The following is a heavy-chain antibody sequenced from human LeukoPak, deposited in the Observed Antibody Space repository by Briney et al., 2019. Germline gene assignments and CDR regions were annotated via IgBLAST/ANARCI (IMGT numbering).Heavy chain of an antibody. Sequence: PGGSLRLSCAASGFTFSSYWMSWVRQAPGKGLEWVANIKQDGSEKYYVDSVKGRFTISRDTSKNTLHLQMNSLRAEDTAVYYCVRSNNNDYWGQGTLVTVSS. CDR1: GFTFSSYW. V-gene: IGHV3-7*03. J-gene: IGHJ4*02. CDR3: VRSNNNDY. D-gene: IGHD2-2*01. CDR2: IKQDGSEK.